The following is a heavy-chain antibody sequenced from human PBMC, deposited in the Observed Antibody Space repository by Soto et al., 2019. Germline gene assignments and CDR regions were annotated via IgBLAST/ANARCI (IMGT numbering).Heavy chain of an antibody. CDR1: GFTFSRHG. J-gene: IGHJ4*02. CDR3: ARDDDSPGNGFDY. V-gene: IGHV3-33*01. CDR2: ILKDASGN. D-gene: IGHD2-15*01. Sequence: QVQLVESGGGVVQPGTSLRLSCAASGFTFSRHGMHWVRQTPGKGLEWLAVILKDASGNWYADSVKGRFTISRDNCENTLYMQMNGLRLEDKAMYYCARDDDSPGNGFDYWGPGPLVPVSS.